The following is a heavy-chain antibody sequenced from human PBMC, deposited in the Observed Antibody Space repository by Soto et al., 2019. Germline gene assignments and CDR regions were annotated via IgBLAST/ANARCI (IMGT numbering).Heavy chain of an antibody. J-gene: IGHJ3*02. D-gene: IGHD3-10*01. Sequence: SETLSLTCTVSGGSISSYYWSWIRQPPGKGLEWIGYIYYSGSTNYNPSLKSRVTISVDTSKNQFSLKLSSVTAADTAVYYCARVRYYGSGSNLDIWGQGTMVTVSS. V-gene: IGHV4-59*08. CDR1: GGSISSYY. CDR2: IYYSGST. CDR3: ARVRYYGSGSNLDI.